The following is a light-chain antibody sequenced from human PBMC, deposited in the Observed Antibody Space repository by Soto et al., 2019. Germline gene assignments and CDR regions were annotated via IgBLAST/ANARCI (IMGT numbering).Light chain of an antibody. V-gene: IGKV1-12*01. CDR3: QQANSFWA. Sequence: DFQMTQSPSTLSASVVDRVTITCRASQNIRSRLAWFQQKPGKAPKLLIYDASSLQSGVPSRFSGSGSGTDFTLTISSLQPEDFATYYCQQANSFWAFGQGTKVDI. CDR2: DAS. CDR1: QNIRSR. J-gene: IGKJ1*01.